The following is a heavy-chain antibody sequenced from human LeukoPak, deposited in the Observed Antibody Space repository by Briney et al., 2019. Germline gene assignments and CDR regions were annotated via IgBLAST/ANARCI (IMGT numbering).Heavy chain of an antibody. CDR1: GGSISSYY. J-gene: IGHJ4*02. CDR2: IYYSGST. Sequence: PSETLSLTCTVSGGSISSYYWSWIRQPPGKGLEWIGYIYYSGSTNYNPSLKSRVTISVDTSKNQFSLKLSSVTAADTAVYYCARQGWLQHPWILDYWGQGTLVTVSS. D-gene: IGHD5-24*01. V-gene: IGHV4-59*01. CDR3: ARQGWLQHPWILDY.